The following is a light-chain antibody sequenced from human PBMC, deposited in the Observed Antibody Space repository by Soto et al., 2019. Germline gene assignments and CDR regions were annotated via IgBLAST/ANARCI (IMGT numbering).Light chain of an antibody. Sequence: IVLTHSPGTLSLSPWERATLSCRASQSVANNYLAWYQQRPGQAPRLLIYGASTRATGIPARFSGSGSGTEFTLTISSLQSEDFAVYYCQQYNNWPLITFGQGTRLEIK. J-gene: IGKJ5*01. CDR3: QQYNNWPLIT. V-gene: IGKV3-15*01. CDR1: QSVANN. CDR2: GAS.